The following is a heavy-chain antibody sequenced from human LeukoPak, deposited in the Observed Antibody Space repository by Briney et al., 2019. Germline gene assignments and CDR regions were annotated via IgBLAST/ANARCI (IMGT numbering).Heavy chain of an antibody. CDR3: ARAGGISPFDY. D-gene: IGHD4-23*01. CDR1: GGSITSYY. J-gene: IGHJ4*02. V-gene: IGHV4-59*01. Sequence: SETLSLTCTVSGGSITSYYWSWTRQPPGKGLEWIGYFYYSGSPNYNPSLKSRVTISVDTSKNQFSLKLFSVTAADTALYYCARAGGISPFDYWGQGTLVTVSS. CDR2: FYYSGSP.